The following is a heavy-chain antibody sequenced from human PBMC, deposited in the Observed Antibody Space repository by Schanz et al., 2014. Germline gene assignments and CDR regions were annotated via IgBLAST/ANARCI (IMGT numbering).Heavy chain of an antibody. Sequence: QVQLVESGGGVVQPGGSLRLSCAASGFTFSSYGMHWVRQAPGKGLEWVTFIRFDGSDKYYADSVKGRFIISRDSSKNTLFLQMNSLRAEDTAVYFCARDGGRDGYNLAFDVWGQGTLVTVSS. CDR2: IRFDGSDK. J-gene: IGHJ3*01. V-gene: IGHV3-30*02. CDR1: GFTFSSYG. CDR3: ARDGGRDGYNLAFDV. D-gene: IGHD5-12*01.